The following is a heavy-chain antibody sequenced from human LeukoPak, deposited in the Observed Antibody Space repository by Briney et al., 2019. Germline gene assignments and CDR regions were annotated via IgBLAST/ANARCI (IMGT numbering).Heavy chain of an antibody. CDR3: ARSPRYSGYDYGSDY. CDR1: GGSFSAYY. Sequence: SETLSLTCAVYGGSFSAYYWSWIRRPPGRGREGMGEFNHSGRTNYNASLKSRVIISVDTSKNQFSLKMSYVTAADTAVYYCARSPRYSGYDYGSDYWGRGILVTVSS. J-gene: IGHJ4*02. V-gene: IGHV4-34*01. D-gene: IGHD5-12*01. CDR2: FNHSGRT.